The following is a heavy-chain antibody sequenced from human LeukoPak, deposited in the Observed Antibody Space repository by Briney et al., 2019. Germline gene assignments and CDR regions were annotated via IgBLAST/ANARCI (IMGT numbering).Heavy chain of an antibody. V-gene: IGHV4-34*01. CDR2: INHSGSS. J-gene: IGHJ5*01. CDR3: ARTEVGGAQLGPKFDS. CDR1: GGSFSGWY. Sequence: PSETLSLTCEVHGGSFSGWYWSWIRQSPGRGLEWLAEINHSGSSNYNPSLKSRVTISIDMSKRQVSLRLKFVTAADTALYYCARTEVGGAQLGPKFDSWGQGTLVTVSS. D-gene: IGHD1-1*01.